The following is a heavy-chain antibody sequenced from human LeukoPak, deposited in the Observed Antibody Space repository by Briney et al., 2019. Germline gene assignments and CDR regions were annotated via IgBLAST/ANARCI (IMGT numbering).Heavy chain of an antibody. CDR3: ARDRIAARFPYYLDY. CDR1: GFTFSSYS. D-gene: IGHD6-6*01. V-gene: IGHV3-48*01. Sequence: GGSLRLSCAASGFTFSSYSMNRVRQAPGKGLEWVSYISSSSSTIYYADSVKGRSTISRDNAKNSLYLQMNSLRAEDTAVYYCARDRIAARFPYYLDYWGQGTLVTVSS. J-gene: IGHJ4*02. CDR2: ISSSSSTI.